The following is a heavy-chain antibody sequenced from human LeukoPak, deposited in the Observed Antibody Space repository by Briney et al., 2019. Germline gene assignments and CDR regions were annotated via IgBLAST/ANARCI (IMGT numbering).Heavy chain of an antibody. V-gene: IGHV3-23*01. Sequence: PGGSLRLSCAASGFTFGSYAMSWVRQAPGKGLEWVSAISGSGGSTYYADSVKGRFTISRDNSKNTLYLQMNSLRAEDTAVYYCAKDSRERGLWLPLNYWGQGTLVTVSS. D-gene: IGHD5-18*01. CDR2: ISGSGGST. CDR1: GFTFGSYA. CDR3: AKDSRERGLWLPLNY. J-gene: IGHJ4*02.